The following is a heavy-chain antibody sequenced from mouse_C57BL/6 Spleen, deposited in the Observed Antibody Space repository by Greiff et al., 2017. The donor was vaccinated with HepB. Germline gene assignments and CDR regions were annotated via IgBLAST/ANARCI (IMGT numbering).Heavy chain of an antibody. D-gene: IGHD2-1*01. V-gene: IGHV5-12*01. CDR3: ARRIYYGKDAMDY. Sequence: DVMLVESGGGLVQPGGSLKLSCAASGFTFSDYYMYWVRQTPEKRLEWVAYISNGGGSTYYPDTVKGRFTISRDNAKNTLYLQMSRLKSEDTAMYYCARRIYYGKDAMDYWGQGTSVTVSS. CDR1: GFTFSDYY. J-gene: IGHJ4*01. CDR2: ISNGGGST.